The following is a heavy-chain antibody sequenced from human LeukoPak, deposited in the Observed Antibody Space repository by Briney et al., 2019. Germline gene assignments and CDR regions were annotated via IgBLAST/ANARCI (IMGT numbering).Heavy chain of an antibody. V-gene: IGHV4-59*08. D-gene: IGHD6-19*01. CDR3: ARHGGYSSGWFRFDY. CDR2: IYYSGST. CDR1: GGSISSYY. Sequence: SETLSLTCTVSGGSISSYYWSWIRQPPGKGLEWIGYIYYSGSTNYNPPLKSRVTISVDTSKNQFSLKLSSVTAADTAVYYCARHGGYSSGWFRFDYWGQGTLVTVSS. J-gene: IGHJ4*02.